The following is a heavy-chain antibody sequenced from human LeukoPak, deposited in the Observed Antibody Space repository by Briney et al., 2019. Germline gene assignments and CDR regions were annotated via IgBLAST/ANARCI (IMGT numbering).Heavy chain of an antibody. CDR1: GVSINRYY. J-gene: IGHJ4*02. CDR3: ARDLHYFDSSGYYLYYFDS. CDR2: ISYSGST. Sequence: SETLSLTCTVSGVSINRYYWSWIRQPPGKGLEWIGYISYSGSTNYNPSLKSRVIISVDTSKNQFSLKLNSVTAADTAVYYCARDLHYFDSSGYYLYYFDSWGQGTLVTVSS. V-gene: IGHV4-59*01. D-gene: IGHD3-22*01.